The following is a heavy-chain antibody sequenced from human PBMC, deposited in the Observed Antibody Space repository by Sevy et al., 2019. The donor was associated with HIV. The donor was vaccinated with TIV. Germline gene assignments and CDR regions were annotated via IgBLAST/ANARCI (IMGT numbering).Heavy chain of an antibody. D-gene: IGHD4-4*01. CDR2: INHSGST. CDR1: SGSFSAYY. V-gene: IGHV4-34*01. CDR3: ARGVTVTTVPYYFDY. Sequence: SETLSLTCAVYSGSFSAYYWSWIRQPPGKGLEWIGEINHSGSTNYNPSLKSRVTISLNTSRNQFSLKLTSVTAADTAVYYCARGVTVTTVPYYFDYWGQGTLVTVSS. J-gene: IGHJ4*02.